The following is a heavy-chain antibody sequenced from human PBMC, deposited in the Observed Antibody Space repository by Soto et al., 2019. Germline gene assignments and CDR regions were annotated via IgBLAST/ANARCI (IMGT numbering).Heavy chain of an antibody. CDR1: GFTFSSYA. V-gene: IGHV3-30-3*01. D-gene: IGHD2-21*01. J-gene: IGHJ4*02. Sequence: QVQLVESGGGVVQPGRSLRLSCAASGFTFSSYAMHWVRQAPGKGLEWVAVISYDGSNKYYADSVKGRFTISRDNSKNTLYLQMNSLRAEDTAVYYCSRDGDGYNCGDFDYWGQGTLVTVSS. CDR2: ISYDGSNK. CDR3: SRDGDGYNCGDFDY.